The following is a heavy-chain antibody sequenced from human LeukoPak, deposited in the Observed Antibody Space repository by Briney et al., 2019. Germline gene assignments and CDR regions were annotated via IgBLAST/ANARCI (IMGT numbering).Heavy chain of an antibody. Sequence: SETLSLTCTVSGDSVTNDHYFWSWTRQPPGEGREWVGYINYTAGSYYNPSLRSRVTMSIDTSRNQFSLKLSSVTAADTAVYHCGRGMRYSESYVVEYWGLGTLVAVSS. CDR2: INYTAGS. V-gene: IGHV4-30-4*01. CDR1: GDSVTNDHYF. D-gene: IGHD1-26*01. CDR3: GRGMRYSESYVVEY. J-gene: IGHJ4*02.